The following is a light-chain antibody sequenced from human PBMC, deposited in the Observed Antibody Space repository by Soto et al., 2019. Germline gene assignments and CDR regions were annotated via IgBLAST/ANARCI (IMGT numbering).Light chain of an antibody. V-gene: IGLV1-44*01. CDR1: TSNIGSHT. CDR3: ATWDDSLKGV. Sequence: QSVLTQPPSASGTPGQRVTISCSGGTSNIGSHTVNWYQHVPGTASKLLITTNNQRPSGVPDRFSGFKSGSSASLVISGLQSEDEADYYCATWDDSLKGVFGTGTKVTVL. J-gene: IGLJ1*01. CDR2: TNN.